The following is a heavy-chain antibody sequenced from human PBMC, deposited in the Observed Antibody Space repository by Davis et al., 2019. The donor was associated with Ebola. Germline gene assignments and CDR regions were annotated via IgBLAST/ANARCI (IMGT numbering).Heavy chain of an antibody. J-gene: IGHJ6*02. V-gene: IGHV1-69*13. CDR2: IIPIFGTA. Sequence: SVKVSCKASGGTFSSYAISWVRQAPGQGLEWMGGIIPIFGTANYAQKFQGRVTITADESTSTAYMELSSLRSEDTAVYYCARDPISIAADLKYEKYYYYGMDVWGQGTTVTVSS. D-gene: IGHD6-6*01. CDR3: ARDPISIAADLKYEKYYYYGMDV. CDR1: GGTFSSYA.